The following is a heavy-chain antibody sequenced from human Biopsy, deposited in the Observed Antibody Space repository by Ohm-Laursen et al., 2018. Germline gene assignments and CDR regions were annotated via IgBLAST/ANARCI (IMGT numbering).Heavy chain of an antibody. V-gene: IGHV1-69*01. CDR1: GGTFSSFP. CDR3: ANSDGRSGFDY. D-gene: IGHD2-15*01. CDR2: ILPLSGTT. J-gene: IGHJ4*02. Sequence: SSVKVSCKSSGGTFSSFPFNWVRQAPGQGLEWMGGILPLSGTTSFAQKFQGRVILTADGSTSTAYMELSSLISEDTAVYYCANSDGRSGFDYWGQGTLVTVSS.